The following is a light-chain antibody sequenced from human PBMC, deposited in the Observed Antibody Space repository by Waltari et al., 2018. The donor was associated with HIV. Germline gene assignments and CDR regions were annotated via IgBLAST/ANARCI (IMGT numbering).Light chain of an antibody. Sequence: EIVLTQSPATLSLSPGDGATLSCRASQSITSGHLAWYQQGPGQAPRLLIYDASRRPTGIPDRFGGSGSGTDFTLSIIRLEPEDFAVYYCQQYVGSPRTFGQGTKVEIK. V-gene: IGKV3-20*01. CDR3: QQYVGSPRT. CDR1: QSITSGH. CDR2: DAS. J-gene: IGKJ2*01.